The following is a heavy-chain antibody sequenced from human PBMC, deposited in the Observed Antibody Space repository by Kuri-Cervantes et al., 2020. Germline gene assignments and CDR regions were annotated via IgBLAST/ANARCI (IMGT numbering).Heavy chain of an antibody. CDR3: AKDLGISGFGNNYFDY. D-gene: IGHD3-10*01. CDR1: GFNFDDYG. V-gene: IGHV3-20*04. J-gene: IGHJ4*02. CDR2: INWNGGST. Sequence: GGSLRLSCAASGFNFDDYGMSWVRQAPGKGLEWVSGINWNGGSTGYADSVKGRFTISRDNAKNSLYLQMNSLRAEDTALYYCAKDLGISGFGNNYFDYWGQGTLVTVSS.